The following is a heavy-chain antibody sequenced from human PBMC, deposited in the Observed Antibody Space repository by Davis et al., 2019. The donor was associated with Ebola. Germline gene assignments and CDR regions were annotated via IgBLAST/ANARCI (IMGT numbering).Heavy chain of an antibody. CDR1: GFTFSTYS. J-gene: IGHJ3*01. CDR3: AKDTSNVWFDV. D-gene: IGHD6-19*01. CDR2: LGLIADT. Sequence: GGSLRLSCVASGFTFSTYSKSWVRRAPGKGLEWVSTLGLIADTYYADSVKGRFTIPRDNSKNTLHLQMNSLRVEDTAIYYCAKDTSNVWFDVWGQGTTVTVSS. V-gene: IGHV3-23*01.